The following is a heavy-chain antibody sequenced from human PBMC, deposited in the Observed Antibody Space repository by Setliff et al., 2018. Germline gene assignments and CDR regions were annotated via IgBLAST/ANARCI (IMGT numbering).Heavy chain of an antibody. CDR3: AGDSRRRFDP. J-gene: IGHJ5*02. V-gene: IGHV4-59*01. CDR2: LYYSGNT. CDR1: GGSISSYS. Sequence: SETLSLTCNVSGGSISSYSWSWIRQAPGKGLEWIGYLYYSGNTNYNPSLKSRVTISGDTSQNYFSLKLTSVTEADTAVYYCAGDSRRRFDPWGQGTLVTVSS.